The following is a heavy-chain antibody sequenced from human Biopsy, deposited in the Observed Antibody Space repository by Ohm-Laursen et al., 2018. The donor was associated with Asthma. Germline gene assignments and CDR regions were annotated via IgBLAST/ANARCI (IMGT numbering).Heavy chain of an antibody. CDR1: GYTFNSAG. V-gene: IGHV1-18*01. CDR2: ISVYNGNT. D-gene: IGHD3-10*01. J-gene: IGHJ6*02. CDR3: ARAVDYSHYYGIDV. Sequence: SVKVSCKTSGYTFNSAGITLVRQAPGQGLEWMGWISVYNGNTKVAQKLQDRVTMITDTSTSTADMELRSLRSDDTAVYFCARAVDYSHYYGIDVWGQGTTVTVS.